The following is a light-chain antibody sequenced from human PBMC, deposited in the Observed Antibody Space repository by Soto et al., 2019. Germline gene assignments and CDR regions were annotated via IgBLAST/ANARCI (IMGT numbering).Light chain of an antibody. Sequence: QSALTQPASVSGSPGQSIAISCTGTSSDVVTYKYVSWYQQHPGKAPKLMIYEVSIRPSGVSDRFSGSKSGNTASLTISGLRPEDGAYYYCCSYAGSTTRVVFGGGTKVTVL. V-gene: IGLV2-14*01. J-gene: IGLJ2*01. CDR3: CSYAGSTTRVV. CDR2: EVS. CDR1: SSDVVTYKY.